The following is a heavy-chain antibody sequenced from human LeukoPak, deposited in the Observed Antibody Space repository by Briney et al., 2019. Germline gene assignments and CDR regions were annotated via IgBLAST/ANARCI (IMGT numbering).Heavy chain of an antibody. J-gene: IGHJ5*02. Sequence: ASVKVSCKASGGTFSNHEINWVRQAPGQGLEWVGRIIPILDIVNYAQKIQGRVTITADESTTTVYMELNSLTSEDTAVYYCARRGFDPWGQGTLVTVSS. V-gene: IGHV1-69*04. CDR2: IIPILDIV. CDR1: GGTFSNHE. CDR3: ARRGFDP.